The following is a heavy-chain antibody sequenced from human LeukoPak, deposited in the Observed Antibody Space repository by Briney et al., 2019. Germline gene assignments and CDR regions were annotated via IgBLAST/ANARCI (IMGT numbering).Heavy chain of an antibody. CDR1: GFTFSSYS. J-gene: IGHJ4*02. Sequence: GGSLRLSCAASGFTFSSYSMNWVRQAPGKGLEWVSSISSSSSYIYYADSVKGRFTISRDSAKNSLYLQMNSLRAEDTAVYYCARSGRYSYDFDYWGQGTLVTVSS. CDR2: ISSSSSYI. D-gene: IGHD5-18*01. V-gene: IGHV3-21*01. CDR3: ARSGRYSYDFDY.